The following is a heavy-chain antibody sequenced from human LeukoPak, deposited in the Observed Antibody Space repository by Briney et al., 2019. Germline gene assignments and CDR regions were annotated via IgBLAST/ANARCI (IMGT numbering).Heavy chain of an antibody. D-gene: IGHD2-15*01. CDR1: GFAFSSYW. J-gene: IGHJ4*02. V-gene: IGHV3-74*01. CDR3: ARGYCSGGSCSKYDY. Sequence: GGSLRLSCATSGFAFSSYWMHWVRQAPGKGLVWVSRMDSDGSSINYADSVKGRFTISRDNAKNTLYLQMSSLGAEDTAVYYCARGYCSGGSCSKYDYWGQGTLVTVSS. CDR2: MDSDGSSI.